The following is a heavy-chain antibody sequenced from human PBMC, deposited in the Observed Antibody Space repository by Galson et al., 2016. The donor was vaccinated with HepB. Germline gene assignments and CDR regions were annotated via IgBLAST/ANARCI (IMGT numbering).Heavy chain of an antibody. J-gene: IGHJ4*02. Sequence: SLRLSCAASGFNFRSYWMHWVRQVPGKGLVWVSRISSDETDIIYADSVKGRFTVSRDNAKNTLSLQMNSLRAEDTAVYYCAKGYGYFDSWGQGTLVTVSS. CDR3: AKGYGYFDS. CDR2: ISSDETDI. V-gene: IGHV3-74*01. D-gene: IGHD4-17*01. CDR1: GFNFRSYW.